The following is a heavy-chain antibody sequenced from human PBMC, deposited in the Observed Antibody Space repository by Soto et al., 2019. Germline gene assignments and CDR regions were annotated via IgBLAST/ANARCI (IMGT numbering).Heavy chain of an antibody. CDR3: ARDLTMSWYGDPTMEGY. V-gene: IGHV1-18*01. D-gene: IGHD4-17*01. Sequence: QVQLVQSGAEVKKPGASVKVSCKASGYTFTSYGISWVRQAPGKGLEWMGWIRVYNGNTNNAQKLQGRVTMTTDTSTSTAYMELRSLRSDDTAVYYCARDLTMSWYGDPTMEGYWGQGTLVTVSS. J-gene: IGHJ4*02. CDR2: IRVYNGNT. CDR1: GYTFTSYG.